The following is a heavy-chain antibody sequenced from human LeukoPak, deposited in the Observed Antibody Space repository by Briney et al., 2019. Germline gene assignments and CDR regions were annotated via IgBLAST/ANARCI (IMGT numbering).Heavy chain of an antibody. CDR3: AGGGDDYSNYEGDFDY. Sequence: PSETLSLTCAVYGGSFSGYYWSWIRQPPGKGLEWIGEISHSGSTNYNPSLKSRVTISVDTSKNQFSLKLSSVTAADTAVYYCAGGGDDYSNYEGDFDYWGQGTLVTVSS. V-gene: IGHV4-34*01. J-gene: IGHJ4*02. D-gene: IGHD4-11*01. CDR1: GGSFSGYY. CDR2: ISHSGST.